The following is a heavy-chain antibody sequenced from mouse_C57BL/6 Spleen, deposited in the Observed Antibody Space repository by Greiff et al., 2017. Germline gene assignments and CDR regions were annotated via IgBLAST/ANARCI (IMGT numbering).Heavy chain of an antibody. V-gene: IGHV2-3*01. J-gene: IGHJ4*01. CDR1: GFSLTSYG. CDR2: IWGDGST. Sequence: VKLVESGPGLVAPSQSLSITCTVSGFSLTSYGVSWVRQPPGKGLEWLGVIWGDGSTNYHSALISRLSISKDNSKNQVFLKLNRLQTDDTATYYGAKEGANWDRGNYAMDYWGQGTSVTVSS. CDR3: AKEGANWDRGNYAMDY. D-gene: IGHD4-1*01.